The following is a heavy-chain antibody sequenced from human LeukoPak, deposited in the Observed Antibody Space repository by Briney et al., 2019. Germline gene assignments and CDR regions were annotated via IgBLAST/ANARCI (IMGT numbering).Heavy chain of an antibody. V-gene: IGHV4-38-2*02. CDR3: ATRLHYYYDTSPSFFDI. J-gene: IGHJ3*02. CDR1: AYSISSGFY. CDR2: IHHSGST. Sequence: SETLSLTCTVSAYSISSGFYWGWIRQPPGKGLEWIATIHHSGSTYYNPSLKSRVTISIDTSKNQFSLKLSSVTAADTAVYYCATRLHYYYDTSPSFFDIWGQGTMVTVSS. D-gene: IGHD3-22*01.